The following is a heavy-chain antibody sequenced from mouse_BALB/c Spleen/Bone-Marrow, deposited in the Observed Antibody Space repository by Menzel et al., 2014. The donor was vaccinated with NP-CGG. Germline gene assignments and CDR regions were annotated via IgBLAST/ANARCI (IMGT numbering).Heavy chain of an antibody. Sequence: EVHLVESGGGLVQPGGSLRLSCATSGFTFTDYYMSWVRQPPGKALEWLGFIRNKANGYTTAYSASVKGRFTISRDNSQSILYLQMNTLRAEDSATYYCARDYGNYVRFAYWGQGTLVTVSA. CDR1: GFTFTDYY. D-gene: IGHD2-1*01. CDR3: ARDYGNYVRFAY. J-gene: IGHJ3*01. V-gene: IGHV7-3*02. CDR2: IRNKANGYTT.